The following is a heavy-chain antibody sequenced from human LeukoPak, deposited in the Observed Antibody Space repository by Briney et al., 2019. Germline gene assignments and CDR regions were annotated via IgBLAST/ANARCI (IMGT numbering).Heavy chain of an antibody. Sequence: SETLSLTCTVSGGSISGYYWNWIRQPPGKGLGWIGYVDYSGSTNYSPSLKSRVTISVDTSKKHFSLRLSSVTAADTAVYYCARDFAGNYYFHYWGQGTLVTVSS. CDR3: ARDFAGNYYFHY. V-gene: IGHV4-59*01. CDR1: GGSISGYY. D-gene: IGHD1-7*01. J-gene: IGHJ4*02. CDR2: VDYSGST.